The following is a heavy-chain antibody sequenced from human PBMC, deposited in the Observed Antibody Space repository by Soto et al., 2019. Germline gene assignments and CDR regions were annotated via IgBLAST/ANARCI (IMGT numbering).Heavy chain of an antibody. Sequence: QVQLVQSGAEVKKPGASVKVSCKASGYTFTSYGISWVRQAPGQGLERLGWISAYNANTNYAQKLQGRVTMTTDTSTSISYMELRSLRSDATAVYFCARDRLGATGDYWGQGTLVTVSS. CDR2: ISAYNANT. V-gene: IGHV1-18*01. J-gene: IGHJ4*02. CDR3: ARDRLGATGDY. CDR1: GYTFTSYG. D-gene: IGHD1-26*01.